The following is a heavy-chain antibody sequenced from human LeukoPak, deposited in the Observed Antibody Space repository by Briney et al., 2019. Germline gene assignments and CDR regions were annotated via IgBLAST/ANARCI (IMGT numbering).Heavy chain of an antibody. CDR2: IYPGDSDT. CDR1: GYSFTSYW. D-gene: IGHD3-22*01. J-gene: IGHJ3*02. CDR3: ARGFHSSGYYLDAFDI. V-gene: IGHV5-51*01. Sequence: GESLKISCKGSGYSFTSYWIGWVRQMPGKGLEWMGIIYPGDSDTRYSPSFQGQVTIPADKSISTAYLQWSSLKASDTAMYYCARGFHSSGYYLDAFDIWGQGTMVTVSS.